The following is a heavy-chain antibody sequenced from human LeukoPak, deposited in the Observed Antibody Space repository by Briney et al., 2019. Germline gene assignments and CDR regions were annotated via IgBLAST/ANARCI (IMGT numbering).Heavy chain of an antibody. CDR2: INPNSGGT. CDR3: ARVPTRRGWFDP. J-gene: IGHJ5*02. CDR1: GYTFTDYY. D-gene: IGHD1-26*01. V-gene: IGHV1-2*02. Sequence: ASLKVSCKASGYTFTDYYIHWVRQAPGQGREWMGWINPNSGGTNYAQKFQGRVTMTRDTSISTAYMELSRLRSDDTAVYYCARVPTRRGWFDPWGQGTLVTVSS.